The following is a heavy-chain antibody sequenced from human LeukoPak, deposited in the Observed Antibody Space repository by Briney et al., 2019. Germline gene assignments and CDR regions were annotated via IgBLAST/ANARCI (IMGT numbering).Heavy chain of an antibody. D-gene: IGHD6-25*01. CDR2: ISGSGGST. Sequence: GGSLRLSCAASGFTFSSYAMSWVRQAPGKGLEWVSAISGSGGSTYYADSVKGRFTISRDNSKNTLYLQMNSLRAEDAAVYFCAKGSAAGRPYYFDYWGQGTLVTVSS. CDR1: GFTFSSYA. J-gene: IGHJ4*02. V-gene: IGHV3-23*01. CDR3: AKGSAAGRPYYFDY.